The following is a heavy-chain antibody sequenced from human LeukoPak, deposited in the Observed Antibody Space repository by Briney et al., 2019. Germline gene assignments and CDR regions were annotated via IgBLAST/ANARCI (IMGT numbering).Heavy chain of an antibody. CDR2: TYYSGST. J-gene: IGHJ3*02. Sequence: TLSLTCTVSGGSISSGGYSWYWIRQHPGKGLEWIGYTYYSGSTYYNPSLKSRVAISIDTSKNQFSLTLSSVTAADTAVYYCARDGDYGPNAFDIWGQGTMVTVSS. CDR3: ARDGDYGPNAFDI. D-gene: IGHD4-17*01. CDR1: GGSISSGGYS. V-gene: IGHV4-31*03.